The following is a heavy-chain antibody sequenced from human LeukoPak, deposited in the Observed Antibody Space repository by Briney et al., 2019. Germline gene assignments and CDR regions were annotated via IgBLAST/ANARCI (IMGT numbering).Heavy chain of an antibody. V-gene: IGHV3-53*01. J-gene: IGHJ4*02. D-gene: IGHD4-23*01. CDR2: IYSGGTT. CDR1: NYSISSGYY. Sequence: ETLSLTYTVSNYSISSGYYWGWIRQPPGKGLEWVSLIYSGGTTYYADSVKGRFTISRDNSKNTLYLQMNSLRAEDTAVYYCARRAGGYSHPYDYWGQGILVTVSS. CDR3: ARRAGGYSHPYDY.